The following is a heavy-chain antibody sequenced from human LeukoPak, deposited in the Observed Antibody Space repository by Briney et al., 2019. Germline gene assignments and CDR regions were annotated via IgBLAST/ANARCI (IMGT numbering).Heavy chain of an antibody. CDR1: GFTFSSYS. CDR2: ISSSSSYI. V-gene: IGHV3-21*01. D-gene: IGHD6-13*01. J-gene: IGHJ4*02. CDR3: ARGRKVGYSSSWYTNDY. Sequence: GGSLRLSCAASGFTFSSYSMSWVRQAPGKGLEWVSSISSSSSYIYYADSVKGRFTISRDNAKNSLYLQMNSLRAEDTAVYYCARGRKVGYSSSWYTNDYWGQGTLVTVSS.